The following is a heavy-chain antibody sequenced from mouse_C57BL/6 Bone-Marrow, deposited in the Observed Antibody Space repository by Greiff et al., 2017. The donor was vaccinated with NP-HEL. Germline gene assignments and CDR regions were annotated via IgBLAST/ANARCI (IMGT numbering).Heavy chain of an antibody. J-gene: IGHJ1*03. D-gene: IGHD2-3*01. V-gene: IGHV3-6*01. CDR1: GYSITSGYY. CDR3: ARGGVGYDGYYGGYFDV. CDR2: ISYDGSN. Sequence: EVKLQESGPGLVKPSQSLSLTCSVTGYSITSGYYWNWIRQFPGNKLEWMGYISYDGSNNYNPSLKNRISITRDTSKNQFFLKLNSVTTEDTATYYCARGGVGYDGYYGGYFDVWGTGTTVTVSS.